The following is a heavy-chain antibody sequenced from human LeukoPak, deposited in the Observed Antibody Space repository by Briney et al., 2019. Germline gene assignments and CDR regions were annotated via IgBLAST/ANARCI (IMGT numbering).Heavy chain of an antibody. CDR3: VRGSTSGLKSYYFDY. CDR1: GFTFSNYV. J-gene: IGHJ4*02. D-gene: IGHD6-6*01. Sequence: GGSLRLSCAASGFTFSNYVIDWVRQAPGKGPEWVSSISSSSTFIYYADSVKGRFTVSRDNANSSLFLQMSSLRDEDTAVYYCVRGSTSGLKSYYFDYWGQGALVTVSS. CDR2: ISSSSTFI. V-gene: IGHV3-21*01.